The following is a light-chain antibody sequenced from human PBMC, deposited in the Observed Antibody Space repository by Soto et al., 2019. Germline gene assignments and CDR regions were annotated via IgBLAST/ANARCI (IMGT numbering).Light chain of an antibody. CDR2: RAS. CDR1: QSIGSW. Sequence: DIQMTQSPSTLSASVGDRVTITCRASQSIGSWLAWYQQKPGKAPKLLIYRASSFESEVPSRFSGSESGTEFTLIINSLQTDDFETYYGQQYNVYPWTFGHGTKVESK. V-gene: IGKV1-5*03. CDR3: QQYNVYPWT. J-gene: IGKJ1*01.